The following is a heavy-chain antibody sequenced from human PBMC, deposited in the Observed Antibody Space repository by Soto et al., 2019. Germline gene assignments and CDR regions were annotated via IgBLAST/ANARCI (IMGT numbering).Heavy chain of an antibody. D-gene: IGHD3-10*01. V-gene: IGHV4-39*01. CDR3: ARRERYYGSPGWFDP. Sequence: SETLSLTCSVSGGSISSFTYYWGLIRQPPGKGLEWIGTVYYNENTYYNPPLKSRVTITVDTAKNQFSLNLRSVTAADTAMYFCARRERYYGSPGWFDPWGPGTLVTVSS. J-gene: IGHJ5*02. CDR2: VYYNENT. CDR1: GGSISSFTYY.